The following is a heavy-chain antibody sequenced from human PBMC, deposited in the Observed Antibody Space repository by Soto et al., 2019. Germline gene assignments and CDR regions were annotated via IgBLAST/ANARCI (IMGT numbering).Heavy chain of an antibody. CDR3: ARVPPPYSFSYDD. Sequence: QVQLQESGPGLVKPSQTLSLTCNVSGVSIGSGDYYWSWIRQPPGKGLGWIGYIYISGTTYYNPSLKSRLTISLDTSRNVFSLKLRSVTAADTAVYYCARVPPPYSFSYDDWGQGTLVTVSS. J-gene: IGHJ4*02. V-gene: IGHV4-30-4*01. CDR1: GVSIGSGDYY. CDR2: IYISGTT. D-gene: IGHD5-12*01.